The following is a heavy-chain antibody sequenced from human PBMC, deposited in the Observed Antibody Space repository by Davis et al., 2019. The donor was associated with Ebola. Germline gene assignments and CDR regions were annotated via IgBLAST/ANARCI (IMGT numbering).Heavy chain of an antibody. Sequence: PSETLSLTCTVSGGSISSYYWSWIRQPAGKGLEWIGRIYTSGSTNYNPSLKSRVTMSVDTSKNQFSLKLSSVTAADTAVYYCARVGNGYCSSTSCYQPDYYYYYMDVWGKGTTVTVSS. V-gene: IGHV4-4*07. CDR1: GGSISSYY. CDR3: ARVGNGYCSSTSCYQPDYYYYYMDV. D-gene: IGHD2-2*03. CDR2: IYTSGST. J-gene: IGHJ6*03.